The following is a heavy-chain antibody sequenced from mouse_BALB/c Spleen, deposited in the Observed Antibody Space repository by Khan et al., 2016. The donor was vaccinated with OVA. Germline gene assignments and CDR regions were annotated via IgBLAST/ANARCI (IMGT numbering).Heavy chain of an antibody. Sequence: QVQLKQSGPGLVQPSQSLSITCTVSGFSLNNYSVHWVRQSPGKGLEWLGVIWSAGSTDYNAAFISRLTISKDNSRSQVFFKMNSLQSNDTAIYXWSERGYDYGRGALFAYWGQGTLVTVSA. CDR3: SERGYDYGRGALFAY. V-gene: IGHV2-2*03. D-gene: IGHD2-4*01. J-gene: IGHJ3*01. CDR2: IWSAGST. CDR1: GFSLNNYS.